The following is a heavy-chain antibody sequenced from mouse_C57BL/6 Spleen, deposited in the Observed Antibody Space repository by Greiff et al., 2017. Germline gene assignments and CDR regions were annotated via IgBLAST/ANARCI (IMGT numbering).Heavy chain of an antibody. J-gene: IGHJ1*03. CDR3: ARSIYYDYDWYFDV. D-gene: IGHD2-4*01. V-gene: IGHV1-82*01. CDR1: GYAFSSSW. Sequence: QVQLQQSGPELVKPGASVKISCKASGYAFSSSWMNWVKQRPGKGLEWIGRIYPGDGDTNYNGKFKGKATLTADKSSSTAYMQLSSLTSEDSAVYVCARSIYYDYDWYFDVWGTGTTVTVSS. CDR2: IYPGDGDT.